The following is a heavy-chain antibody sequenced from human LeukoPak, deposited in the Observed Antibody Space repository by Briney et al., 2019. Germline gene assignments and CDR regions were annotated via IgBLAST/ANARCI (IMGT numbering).Heavy chain of an antibody. Sequence: HGESLKISCKGSGYSFTSYWIGWVRQMPGKGLEWMGIIYPGDSDTRYSPSFQGQVTISADKSITTAYLQWSSLKASDTAIYYCARTMGTSTSSTLDYWGQGTLVTVSS. V-gene: IGHV5-51*01. D-gene: IGHD2-2*01. J-gene: IGHJ4*02. CDR3: ARTMGTSTSSTLDY. CDR1: GYSFTSYW. CDR2: IYPGDSDT.